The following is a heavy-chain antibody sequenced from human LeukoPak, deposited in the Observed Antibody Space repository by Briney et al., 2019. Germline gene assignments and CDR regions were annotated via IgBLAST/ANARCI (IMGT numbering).Heavy chain of an antibody. CDR1: GGSFSGYY. CDR2: INHSGST. Sequence: SETLSLTCAVYGGSFSGYYWSWIRQPPGKGLEWIGEINHSGSTNYNPSLKSRVTISVDTSKNQFSLKLSSVTAADTAVYYCARSMLVVALDAFDIWGQGTMVTVSS. V-gene: IGHV4-34*01. J-gene: IGHJ3*02. D-gene: IGHD3-22*01. CDR3: ARSMLVVALDAFDI.